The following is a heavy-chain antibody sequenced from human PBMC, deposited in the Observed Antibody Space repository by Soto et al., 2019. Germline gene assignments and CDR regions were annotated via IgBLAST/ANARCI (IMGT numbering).Heavy chain of an antibody. CDR2: MYYSGGT. CDR3: AREDVPDF. J-gene: IGHJ4*02. Sequence: NPSETLSLTCRVSGGSLTGYYWSWIRQPPGKGLEWIGYMYYSGGTNYSPSLKSRATISVDTSKNQVFLKLASVTAADTAVYYCAREDVPDFWGQGTLVTVSS. CDR1: GGSLTGYY. V-gene: IGHV4-59*01.